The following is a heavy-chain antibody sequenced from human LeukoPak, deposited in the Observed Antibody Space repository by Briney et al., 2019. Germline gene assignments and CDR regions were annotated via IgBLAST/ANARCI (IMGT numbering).Heavy chain of an antibody. CDR3: ARQGAGASYYDPTGLPRGAFDS. V-gene: IGHV5-51*01. D-gene: IGHD3-22*01. J-gene: IGHJ3*02. CDR1: GYIFTNYW. Sequence: GESLKISCRASGYIFTNYWIAWVRWMPVEGLQWMGIILPGDSDTRYSPSFRGQVTISAETSTRTAYLQWTSLRASDSAIYYCARQGAGASYYDPTGLPRGAFDSWGQGTTVTVSS. CDR2: ILPGDSDT.